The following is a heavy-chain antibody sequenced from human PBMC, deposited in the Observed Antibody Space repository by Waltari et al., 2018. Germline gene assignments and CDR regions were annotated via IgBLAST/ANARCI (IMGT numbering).Heavy chain of an antibody. V-gene: IGHV4-38-2*01. D-gene: IGHD6-6*01. CDR1: GYSISSGYY. CDR2: IYHSGST. J-gene: IGHJ2*01. CDR3: ARHPEQLVGYWYFDL. Sequence: QVQLQESGPGLVKPSETLSPTCVAPGYSISSGYYWGRIRQPPGKGLEWIGSIYHSGSTYQNPSLKSRLTISLDTSKNQFSLKLSSVTAADTAVFYCARHPEQLVGYWYFDLWGRGTLVTVSS.